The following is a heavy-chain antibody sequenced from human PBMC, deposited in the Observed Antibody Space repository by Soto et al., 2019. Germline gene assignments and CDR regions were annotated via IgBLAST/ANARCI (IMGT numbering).Heavy chain of an antibody. CDR3: VRESVASGPNYFDT. Sequence: PMSLTCSFSGVTIPIGRPSWNWILQSPGKGLEWIAYIYHSGSTYYNPSLKSRVTISVDRSENQFSLKLTSVTAADTAVYYCVRESVASGPNYFDTWGPGTLVPSPQ. CDR1: GVTIPIGRPS. V-gene: IGHV4-30-2*06. CDR2: IYHSGST. D-gene: IGHD6-6*01. J-gene: IGHJ5*02.